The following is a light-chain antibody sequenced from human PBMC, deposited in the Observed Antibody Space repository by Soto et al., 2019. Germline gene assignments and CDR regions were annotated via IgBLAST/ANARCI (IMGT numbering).Light chain of an antibody. CDR3: QQYHSYWT. CDR2: DAS. J-gene: IGKJ1*01. V-gene: IGKV1-5*01. Sequence: DFQMTQSPSTLSASVGDRVTITCRASQNIRSRLAWFQQKPGKAPKLLIYDASSLESGVPQRFSGSGSGTEFTLNSSRLQTDDLSTYYCQQYHSYWTFGQGPKVDIX. CDR1: QNIRSR.